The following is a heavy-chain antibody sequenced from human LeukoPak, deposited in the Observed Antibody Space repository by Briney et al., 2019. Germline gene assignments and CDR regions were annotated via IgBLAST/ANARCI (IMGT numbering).Heavy chain of an antibody. J-gene: IGHJ4*02. D-gene: IGHD2-2*01. CDR1: GFTFSSYG. V-gene: IGHV3-30*02. Sequence: PGGSLRLSCAASGFTFSSYGMHWVRQAPGKGLEWVAFIRYDGSNKYYADSVKGRFTISRDNSKNTLYLQMNSLRAEDTAVYYCARDLDRSTSRTNPLGDWGQGTLVTVSS. CDR2: IRYDGSNK. CDR3: ARDLDRSTSRTNPLGD.